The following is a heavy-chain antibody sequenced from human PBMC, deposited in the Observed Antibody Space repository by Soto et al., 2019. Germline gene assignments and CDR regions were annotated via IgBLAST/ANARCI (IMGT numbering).Heavy chain of an antibody. CDR3: AKTLSGGSYTASLFDY. CDR1: GFTFTRYY. CDR2: INPGLGTT. D-gene: IGHD2-15*01. V-gene: IGHV1-46*01. J-gene: IGHJ4*02. Sequence: QVQLVQSGAEVKKPGASVKVSCKASGFTFTRYYIHWVRQAPGQGLEWMGLINPGLGTTTYAQKFKGRVTMTTDTSTSTVSMELSSLRSDDTAGYYCAKTLSGGSYTASLFDYWGQGTLVTVSS.